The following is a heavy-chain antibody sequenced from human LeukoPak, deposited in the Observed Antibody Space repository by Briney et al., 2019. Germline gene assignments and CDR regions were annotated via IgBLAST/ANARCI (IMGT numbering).Heavy chain of an antibody. Sequence: SETLSLTCTVSGGSISSYYWSWIRQPAGKGLEWIGRIYTSGSTNYNPSLKSRVTMSVDTSKNQFSLKLSSVTAADTAVYYCARIAAAGTPNYYYYYMDVWGKGTTVTVSS. CDR1: GGSISSYY. J-gene: IGHJ6*03. CDR2: IYTSGST. CDR3: ARIAAAGTPNYYYYYMDV. D-gene: IGHD6-13*01. V-gene: IGHV4-4*07.